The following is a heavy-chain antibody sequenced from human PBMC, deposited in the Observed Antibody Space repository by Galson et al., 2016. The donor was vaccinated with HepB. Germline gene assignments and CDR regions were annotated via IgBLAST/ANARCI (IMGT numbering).Heavy chain of an antibody. Sequence: QSGAEVKKPGESLKISCQGSGYSFSGHWIVWVRQMPGKGLEWMGAIFPTDSGTKYSPSFKGQVTMSADKSINTAYLQWSSLKTSDTAIYYCGRLYSEVCTPDSCSMAIHGFDPWGQGTLVTVSS. V-gene: IGHV5-51*01. CDR3: GRLYSEVCTPDSCSMAIHGFDP. J-gene: IGHJ5*02. CDR2: IFPTDSGT. CDR1: GYSFSGHW. D-gene: IGHD2-2*01.